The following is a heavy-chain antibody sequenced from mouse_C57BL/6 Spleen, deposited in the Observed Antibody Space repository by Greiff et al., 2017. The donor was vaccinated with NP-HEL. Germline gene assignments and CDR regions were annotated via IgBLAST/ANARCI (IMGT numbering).Heavy chain of an antibody. CDR1: GYTFTSYT. CDR3: ARYYDYSYAMDY. Sequence: QVQLQQSGAELARPGASVKMSCKASGYTFTSYTMHWVKQRPGQGLEWIGYINPSSGYTKYNQKFKDKATLTADKSSSTSYMQLSSLTSEDSAVYYCARYYDYSYAMDYWGQGTSVTVSS. D-gene: IGHD2-4*01. CDR2: INPSSGYT. V-gene: IGHV1-4*01. J-gene: IGHJ4*01.